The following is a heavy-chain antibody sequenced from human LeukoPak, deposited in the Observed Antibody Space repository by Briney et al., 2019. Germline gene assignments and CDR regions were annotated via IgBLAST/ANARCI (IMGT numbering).Heavy chain of an antibody. Sequence: SETLSLTCTVSGGSISSYYWSWIRQPPGKGLEWIGYIYYSGSTNYSPSLKSRVTISVDTSKNQFSLKLSSVTAADTAVYYCARLGSTPGYYYYYGMDVWGQGTTVTVSS. CDR3: ARLGSTPGYYYYYGMDV. V-gene: IGHV4-59*08. CDR2: IYYSGST. CDR1: GGSISSYY. D-gene: IGHD1-26*01. J-gene: IGHJ6*02.